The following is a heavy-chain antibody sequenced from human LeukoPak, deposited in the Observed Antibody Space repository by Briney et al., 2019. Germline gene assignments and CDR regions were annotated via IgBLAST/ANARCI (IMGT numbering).Heavy chain of an antibody. Sequence: VSVNVSCKASGYTFTSYYMHWVRQAPGQGLEWMGIVNPSGGSTSYAQKFQGRVTMTRDTSTSTVYMELSSLGSEDTAVYYCARDRTDNVMDYYYYYGMDVWGQGTTVTVSS. V-gene: IGHV1-46*01. J-gene: IGHJ6*02. CDR3: ARDRTDNVMDYYYYYGMDV. CDR2: VNPSGGST. CDR1: GYTFTSYY. D-gene: IGHD3-16*01.